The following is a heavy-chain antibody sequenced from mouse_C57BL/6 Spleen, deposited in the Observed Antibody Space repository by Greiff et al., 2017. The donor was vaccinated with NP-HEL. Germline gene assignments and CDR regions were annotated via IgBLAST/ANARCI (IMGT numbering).Heavy chain of an antibody. V-gene: IGHV1-55*01. CDR2: IYPGSGST. CDR3: ARKPYYSNYGAMDY. J-gene: IGHJ4*01. Sequence: VQLQQPGAELVKPGASVKMSCKASGYTFTSYWITWVKQRPGQGLEWIGDIYPGSGSTNYNEKFKSKATLTVDTSSSTAYMQLSSLTSEDSAVYYCARKPYYSNYGAMDYRGQGTSVTVSS. CDR1: GYTFTSYW. D-gene: IGHD2-5*01.